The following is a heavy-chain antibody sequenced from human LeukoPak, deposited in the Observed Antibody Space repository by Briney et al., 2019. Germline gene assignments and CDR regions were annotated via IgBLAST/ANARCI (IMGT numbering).Heavy chain of an antibody. CDR1: GGSFSGYY. V-gene: IGHV4-34*01. CDR3: ARSRFPGRSTRGFDY. J-gene: IGHJ4*02. Sequence: SETLSLTCAVYGGSFSGYYWSWIRQPPGKGLELIGEINHSGSTNYNPSLKSRVTISVDTSKNQFSLKLSSVTAADTAVYYCARSRFPGRSTRGFDYWGQGTLVTVSS. CDR2: INHSGST. D-gene: IGHD3-10*01.